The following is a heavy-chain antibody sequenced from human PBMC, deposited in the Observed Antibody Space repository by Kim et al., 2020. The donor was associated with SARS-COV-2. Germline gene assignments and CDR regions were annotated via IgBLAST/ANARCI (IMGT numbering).Heavy chain of an antibody. D-gene: IGHD4-17*01. J-gene: IGHJ4*02. Sequence: GGSLRLSCAASGFTFSTHHMTWVRQAPGKGLEWVSTLGGGGDYIHYADSVKGRFTISRDNSRNTLYLQMNSLRAEDTAVYYCARHCTVTHCSVRYFDNWGQGALVTVSS. V-gene: IGHV3-23*01. CDR1: GFTFSTHH. CDR2: LGGGGDYI. CDR3: ARHCTVTHCSVRYFDN.